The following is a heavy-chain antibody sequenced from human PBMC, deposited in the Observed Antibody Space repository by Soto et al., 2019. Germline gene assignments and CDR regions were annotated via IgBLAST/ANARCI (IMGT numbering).Heavy chain of an antibody. D-gene: IGHD4-17*01. V-gene: IGHV4-30-4*01. J-gene: IGHJ4*03. CDR3: ARDMGSAMTTRIFDH. CDR2: IYYGEST. CDR1: GGSVDSGNHY. Sequence: QVLVQESGPGLVKPSQTLTLSCTVSGGSVDSGNHYWNWIRQPPGKGLEWIGYIYYGESTYYNPSLKSRATISVDTSQSRFSLRLTSVXXADTAVYYCARDMGSAMTTRIFDHWGXGTLV.